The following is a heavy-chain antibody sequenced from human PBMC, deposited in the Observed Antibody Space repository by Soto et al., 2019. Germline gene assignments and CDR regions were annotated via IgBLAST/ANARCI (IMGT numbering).Heavy chain of an antibody. CDR1: GFTFSNYA. Sequence: EVQLVESGGGLVQPGGSLRLSCAVSGFTFSNYAMNWVRRAPGRGLEWVSYISSSSNVIHYAESVRGRFIVSRDNAKNLLYLQMDSLRDEDTAVYYCRYYYDGSASSQAGDYWGQGTLVTVSS. V-gene: IGHV3-48*02. CDR3: RYYYDGSASSQAGDY. J-gene: IGHJ4*02. CDR2: ISSSSNVI. D-gene: IGHD3-22*01.